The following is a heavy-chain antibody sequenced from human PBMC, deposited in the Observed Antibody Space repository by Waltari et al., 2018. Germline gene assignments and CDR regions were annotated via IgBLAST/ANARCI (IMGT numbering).Heavy chain of an antibody. D-gene: IGHD6-25*01. V-gene: IGHV4-34*01. Sequence: QVQLQQWGAGLLKPSETLSLTCAVYGESFSGYYWTWIRQPPGKGLEWIGEINYSETTNYNPSLKSRVTMSVDTSKNQISLRVRSVTAADTAVYYCARRGETATLDHWGQGTLVTVSS. CDR3: ARRGETATLDH. CDR1: GESFSGYY. J-gene: IGHJ4*02. CDR2: INYSETT.